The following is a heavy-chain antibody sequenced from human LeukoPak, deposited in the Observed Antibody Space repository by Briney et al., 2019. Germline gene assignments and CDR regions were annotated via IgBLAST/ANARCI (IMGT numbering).Heavy chain of an antibody. CDR3: AKDKMVRGVPLYGMDV. J-gene: IGHJ6*02. Sequence: PGGSLRLSCAASGFTFSSYAMSWVRQAPGKGLEWVSAISGSGGSTYYADSVKGRFTISRDNSKNTLYLQMNSLRAEDTAVYYCAKDKMVRGVPLYGMDVWGQGTTVTVSS. CDR1: GFTFSSYA. V-gene: IGHV3-23*01. D-gene: IGHD3-10*01. CDR2: ISGSGGST.